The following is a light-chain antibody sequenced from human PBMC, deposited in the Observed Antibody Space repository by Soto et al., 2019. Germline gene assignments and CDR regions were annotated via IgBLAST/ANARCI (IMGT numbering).Light chain of an antibody. V-gene: IGLV1-40*01. CDR1: SSNIGAGYD. CDR3: QSYDSSLSGLLV. CDR2: GNS. J-gene: IGLJ2*01. Sequence: QPVLTQPPSVSGAPGQRVTISCTGSSSNIGAGYDVHWYQQLPGTAPKLLIYGNSNRPSGVPDRFSGSKSGTSASLAITGLQAEDAADYYCQSYDSSLSGLLVFGGGTKLTVL.